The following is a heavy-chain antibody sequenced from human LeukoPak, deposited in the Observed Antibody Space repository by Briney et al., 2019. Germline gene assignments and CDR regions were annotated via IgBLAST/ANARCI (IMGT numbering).Heavy chain of an antibody. CDR3: ARSHPAAAGTVDY. CDR1: GFTFSSSA. D-gene: IGHD6-13*01. Sequence: GGSLRLSCAASGFTFSSSAMSWVRQAPGKGLEWVSAISNNGGYTYYADSVKGRFTISRDNSKNTLYLQMNSLRAEDTAVYYCARSHPAAAGTVDYWGQGTLVTVSS. V-gene: IGHV3-23*01. CDR2: ISNNGGYT. J-gene: IGHJ4*02.